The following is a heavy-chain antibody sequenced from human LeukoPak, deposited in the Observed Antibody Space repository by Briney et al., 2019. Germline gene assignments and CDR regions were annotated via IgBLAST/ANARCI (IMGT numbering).Heavy chain of an antibody. D-gene: IGHD2-2*01. V-gene: IGHV1-2*02. Sequence: ASVKVSCKASGYTFTGYYMHWVRQAPGQGLEWMGWINPNSGGTNYAQKFQGRVTMTRDTSISTAYMELSRLRSDGTAVYYCARSEIVVVPAAIYWFDPWGQGTLVTVSS. CDR2: INPNSGGT. J-gene: IGHJ5*02. CDR1: GYTFTGYY. CDR3: ARSEIVVVPAAIYWFDP.